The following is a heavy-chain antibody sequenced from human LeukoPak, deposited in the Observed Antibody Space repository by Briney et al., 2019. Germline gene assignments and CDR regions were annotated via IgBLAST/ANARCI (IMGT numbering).Heavy chain of an antibody. CDR2: IFRSGSYM. CDR1: GFTFNSYS. D-gene: IGHD4-11*01. Sequence: GGSLRLSCAASGFTFNSYSMNWVRQAPGKGLERVSSIFRSGSYMFYADSVKGRFTISRDNAKSSLYLQMNSLRAEDTAVYYCATTSPQTDDYRSKGAMAVWGQGTTVTVSS. CDR3: ATTSPQTDDYRSKGAMAV. J-gene: IGHJ6*02. V-gene: IGHV3-21*01.